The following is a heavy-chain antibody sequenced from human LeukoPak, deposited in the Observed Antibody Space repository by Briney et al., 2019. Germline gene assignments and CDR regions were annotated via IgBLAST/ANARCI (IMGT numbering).Heavy chain of an antibody. V-gene: IGHV3-30-3*01. Sequence: GGSLRLSCAASGFTFSSYAMHWVRQAPGKGLEWVAVISYDGSNKYYADSVKGRFTISRDNSKNTLYLQMNSLRAEDTAVYYCARDYTTYHTFLDCWGQGTLVTVSS. CDR1: GFTFSSYA. CDR2: ISYDGSNK. J-gene: IGHJ4*02. D-gene: IGHD4-11*01. CDR3: ARDYTTYHTFLDC.